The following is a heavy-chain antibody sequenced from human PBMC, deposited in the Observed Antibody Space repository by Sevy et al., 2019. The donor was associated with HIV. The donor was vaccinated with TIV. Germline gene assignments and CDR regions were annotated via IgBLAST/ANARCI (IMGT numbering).Heavy chain of an antibody. D-gene: IGHD3-10*02. V-gene: IGHV3-33*03. CDR3: TKESLRGTYIRGDFDH. CDR1: GFAFQTFG. Sequence: GGSLRLSCSAFGFAFQTFGMHWVRQAPGKGPEWVAVISSDGINHNYADAVKGRFTIPRDNSKNQVFLQMNSLRPNDTAVYFCTKESLRGTYIRGDFDHWGQGALVTVSS. J-gene: IGHJ4*02. CDR2: ISSDGINH.